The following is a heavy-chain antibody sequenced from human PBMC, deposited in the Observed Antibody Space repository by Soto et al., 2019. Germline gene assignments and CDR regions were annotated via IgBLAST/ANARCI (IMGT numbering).Heavy chain of an antibody. CDR2: IRSKTDVGTS. Sequence: EVQLVESGGGLVKPGGSLRLSCAASGFTFGHVWISWVRQAPGKGLEWVARIRSKTDVGTSDYAAPVKGRFTISRDDSKNTLYLQMNSLKAEDTAIYYCATGSSLGAPRWGQGTLVTVSS. CDR1: GFTFGHVW. J-gene: IGHJ4*02. V-gene: IGHV3-15*01. D-gene: IGHD3-16*01. CDR3: ATGSSLGAPR.